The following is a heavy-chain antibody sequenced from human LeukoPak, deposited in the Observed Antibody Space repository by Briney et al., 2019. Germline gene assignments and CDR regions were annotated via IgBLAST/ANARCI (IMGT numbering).Heavy chain of an antibody. D-gene: IGHD3-10*01. CDR1: GGHKSRYH. Sequence: PSETLSLIRSLWGGHKSRYHWSCTRKPAGKALVGIGRIYASGSTNYNPSLKSRVTMSVDTSKNQFSLNLSSVTAADTAVYYCARDRHGSGTWDWVDPWGQGTLVSVS. J-gene: IGHJ5*02. CDR2: IYASGST. V-gene: IGHV4-4*07. CDR3: ARDRHGSGTWDWVDP.